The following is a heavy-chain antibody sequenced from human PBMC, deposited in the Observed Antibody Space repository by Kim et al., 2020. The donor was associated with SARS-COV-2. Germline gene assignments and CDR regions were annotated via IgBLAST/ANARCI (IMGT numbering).Heavy chain of an antibody. J-gene: IGHJ3*02. CDR3: ARAGAVEYSSSDAFDI. V-gene: IGHV4-59*01. D-gene: IGHD6-6*01. Sequence: RKSRVTISVDTAKNQFSLKLSSVTAADTAVYYCARAGAVEYSSSDAFDIWGQGTMVTVSS.